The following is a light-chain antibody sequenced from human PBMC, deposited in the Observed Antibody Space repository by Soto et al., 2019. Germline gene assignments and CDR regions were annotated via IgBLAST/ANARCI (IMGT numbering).Light chain of an antibody. CDR1: QSISSW. V-gene: IGKV1-5*01. Sequence: DIQMTQSPSTLSASVGDSVTITCRASQSISSWLAWYQQKPGKAPKLLIYDASSLESGVPSRFSGSGSGTEFTLTTSSLQPDDFATYYCQQYNSYSEYTFGQGTKLEIK. CDR2: DAS. CDR3: QQYNSYSEYT. J-gene: IGKJ2*01.